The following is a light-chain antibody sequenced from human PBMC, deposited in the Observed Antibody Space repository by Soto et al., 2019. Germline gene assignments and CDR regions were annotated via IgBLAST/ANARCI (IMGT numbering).Light chain of an antibody. Sequence: IPMTPSPFSLSSTVGDRINNTCPASQSISSYLNWYQQKPGKAPKLLIYAASSLQSGVPSRFSGSGSGTDFTLTISSLQPEDFATYYCQQSYSTPITFGQGTRLEIK. CDR1: QSISSY. J-gene: IGKJ5*01. CDR3: QQSYSTPIT. CDR2: AAS. V-gene: IGKV1-39*01.